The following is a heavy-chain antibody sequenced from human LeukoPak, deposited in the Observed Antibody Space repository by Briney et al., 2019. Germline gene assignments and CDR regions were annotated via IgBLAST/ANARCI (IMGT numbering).Heavy chain of an antibody. CDR3: ARATAVAGYYYYYYMDV. V-gene: IGHV1-69*06. CDR2: IIPIFGTA. J-gene: IGHJ6*03. D-gene: IGHD6-19*01. Sequence: ASVKVSCKASGGTFSSYAISWVRQAPGQGLEWMGGIIPIFGTANYAQKFQGRATITADKSTSTAYMELSSLRSEDTAVYYCARATAVAGYYYYYYMDVWGKGTTVTVSS. CDR1: GGTFSSYA.